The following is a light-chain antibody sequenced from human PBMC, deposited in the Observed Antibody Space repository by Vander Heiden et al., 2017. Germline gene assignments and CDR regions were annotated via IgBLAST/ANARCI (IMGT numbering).Light chain of an antibody. CDR1: SPNIGAGYD. V-gene: IGLV1-40*01. CDR3: QSYDSSLSGGGV. CDR2: GNS. J-gene: IGLJ1*01. Sequence: QSVLTQPPSVSGAPGQRVTISCTGSSPNIGAGYDVHWYQQLPGTAPKLLIYGNSNRPSGVPDRFSGSKSGTSASLAITGLQAEDEADYYCQSYDSSLSGGGVFGTGTKVTVL.